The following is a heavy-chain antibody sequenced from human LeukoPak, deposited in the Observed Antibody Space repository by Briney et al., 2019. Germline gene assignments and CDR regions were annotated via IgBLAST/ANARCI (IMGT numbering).Heavy chain of an antibody. D-gene: IGHD3-22*01. Sequence: SETLTLTCAVYCGSFSGYYLSWIRPPPGKGLEWIGEINHSGSTNYNPSLKSRVTMSVDTSMNQFSLKLSSVTAADTAVYYCARGDYDSSAYPDYFDYWGQGTLVTVSS. J-gene: IGHJ4*02. CDR1: CGSFSGYY. V-gene: IGHV4-34*01. CDR2: INHSGST. CDR3: ARGDYDSSAYPDYFDY.